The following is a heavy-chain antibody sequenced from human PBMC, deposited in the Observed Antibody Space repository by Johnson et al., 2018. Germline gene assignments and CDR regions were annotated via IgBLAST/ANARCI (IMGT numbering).Heavy chain of an antibody. CDR2: ISSSRNTI. CDR3: ARDEVSASCYPGCRY. CDR1: GFTFSSYS. Sequence: VQLQESGGGLVQPGGSXRLSCAASGFTFSSYSMNWVRQAPGKGLEWISYISSSRNTIYYADSVKGRFTISRDNAKNSLYLQMNSLRDEDTAVYYCARDEVSASCYPGCRYWGQGTLVTVSS. J-gene: IGHJ4*02. D-gene: IGHD2-15*01. V-gene: IGHV3-48*02.